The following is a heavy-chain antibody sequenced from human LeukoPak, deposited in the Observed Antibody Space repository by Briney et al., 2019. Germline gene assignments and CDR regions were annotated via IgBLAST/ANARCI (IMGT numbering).Heavy chain of an antibody. CDR3: ARAVSTYGLDS. D-gene: IGHD3-10*01. CDR1: GFTYSSYW. J-gene: IGHJ4*02. CDR2: ITSTSSYT. V-gene: IGHV3-21*01. Sequence: GRSLRLSCAVSGFTYSSYWMNWVRQAPGKGLECVSSITSTSSYTYYADSVKGRFTISRDDAKNSLYLQMNSLRAEDAAVYYCARAVSTYGLDSWGQGTLVTVSS.